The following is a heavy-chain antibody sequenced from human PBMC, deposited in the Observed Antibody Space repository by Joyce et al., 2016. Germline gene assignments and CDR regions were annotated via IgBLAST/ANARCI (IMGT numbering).Heavy chain of an antibody. CDR1: GLTLSNYG. J-gene: IGHJ4*02. V-gene: IGHV3-30*18. CDR3: AKILTATYSSGWFLDY. CDR2: ISYDGIYK. D-gene: IGHD6-25*01. Sequence: QVQLVESGGGVVQPGRSLRLSCAASGLTLSNYGVHWVRQAPGKGLAWVAVISYDGIYKYYADSVKGRFTISRDNSKNTVVLEMNSLRTEDTAVYYCAKILTATYSSGWFLDYWGQGTLVTVSS.